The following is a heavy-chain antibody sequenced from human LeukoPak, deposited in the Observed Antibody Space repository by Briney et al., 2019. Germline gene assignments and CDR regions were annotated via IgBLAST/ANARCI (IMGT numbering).Heavy chain of an antibody. V-gene: IGHV4-59*01. J-gene: IGHJ2*01. CDR3: AGSGSGSYYSPWYFDL. Sequence: SETLSLTCTVSGGSISSYYWSWIRQPPGKGLEWIGYIYYSGSTNYNPSLKSRVTISGDTSKNQFSLRLSSVAAADTAVYFCAGSGSGSYYSPWYFDLWGRGTLVTVSS. CDR1: GGSISSYY. D-gene: IGHD3-10*01. CDR2: IYYSGST.